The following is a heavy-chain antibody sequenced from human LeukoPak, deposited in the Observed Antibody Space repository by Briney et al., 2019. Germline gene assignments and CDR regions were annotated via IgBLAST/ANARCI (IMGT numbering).Heavy chain of an antibody. CDR2: ISYDGSNK. V-gene: IGHV3-30-3*01. D-gene: IGHD3-22*01. Sequence: GGSLRLSCAASGFTFSSYWMSWVRQAPGKGLEWVAVISYDGSNKYYADSVKGRFTISRDNSKNTLYLQMNSLRAEDTAVYYCARGLTYYYDSSGFQHWGQGTLVTVSS. J-gene: IGHJ1*01. CDR1: GFTFSSYW. CDR3: ARGLTYYYDSSGFQH.